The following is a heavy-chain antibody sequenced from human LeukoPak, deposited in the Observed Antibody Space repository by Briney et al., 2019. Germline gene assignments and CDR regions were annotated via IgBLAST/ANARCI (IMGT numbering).Heavy chain of an antibody. J-gene: IGHJ4*02. CDR1: GGSISTYY. V-gene: IGHV4-59*01. CDR2: IYYSGIT. CDR3: ARLRTGEAGFDY. Sequence: PSETLSLTCTVSGGSISTYYWSWIRQPPGKGLEWIGYIYYSGITSYNPSLKSRVTISVDTSKNQFSLKLSSVTAADTAVYYCARLRTGEAGFDYWGQGTLVTVSS. D-gene: IGHD7-27*01.